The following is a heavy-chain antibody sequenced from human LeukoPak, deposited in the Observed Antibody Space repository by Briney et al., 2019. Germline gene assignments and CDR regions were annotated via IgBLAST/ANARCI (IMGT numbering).Heavy chain of an antibody. V-gene: IGHV1-2*02. D-gene: IGHD6-13*01. CDR1: GYTFTGYY. J-gene: IGHJ5*02. CDR2: INPNSGGT. CDR3: ASDLSSSWSPRFDP. Sequence: ASVKVSCKASGYTFTGYYMHWVRQAPGQGLEWMGWINPNSGGTNYAQKFQGRVTMTRDTSISTAYMELSRLRSDDTAVYYCASDLSSSWSPRFDPWGQGTLVTVSS.